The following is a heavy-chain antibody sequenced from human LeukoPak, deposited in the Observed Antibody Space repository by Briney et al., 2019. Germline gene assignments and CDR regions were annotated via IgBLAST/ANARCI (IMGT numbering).Heavy chain of an antibody. Sequence: GGSLRLSCAASGFTFSSYGMHWVRQAPGKGLEWVAFIRYDGSNKYYADSVKGRFTISRDNSKKTLYLQMNSLRAEDTAVYYCARDFYGSGPDAFDIWGQGTMVTVSS. CDR3: ARDFYGSGPDAFDI. J-gene: IGHJ3*02. CDR1: GFTFSSYG. D-gene: IGHD3-10*01. V-gene: IGHV3-30*02. CDR2: IRYDGSNK.